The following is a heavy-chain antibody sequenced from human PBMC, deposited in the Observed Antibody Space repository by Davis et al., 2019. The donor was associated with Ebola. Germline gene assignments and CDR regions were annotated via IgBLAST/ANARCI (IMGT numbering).Heavy chain of an antibody. V-gene: IGHV1-8*03. Sequence: ASVKVSCKASGYTFTGYYMHWVRQATGQGLEWMGWMNPNSGNTGYAQKFQGRVTITRNTSISTAYMELSSLRSEDTAVYYCARDPGPYYDFWSGSRAYMDVWGKGTTVTVSS. D-gene: IGHD3-3*01. CDR2: MNPNSGNT. CDR1: GYTFTGYY. CDR3: ARDPGPYYDFWSGSRAYMDV. J-gene: IGHJ6*03.